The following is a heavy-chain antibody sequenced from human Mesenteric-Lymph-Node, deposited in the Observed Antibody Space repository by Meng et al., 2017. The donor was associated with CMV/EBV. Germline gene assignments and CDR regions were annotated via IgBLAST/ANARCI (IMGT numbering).Heavy chain of an antibody. J-gene: IGHJ6*02. CDR1: GYTFSDYY. Sequence: ASVKVSCKASGYTFSDYYMHWVRQAPGQGPEWMGWISAYNGNTNYAQKLQGRVTMTTDTSTSTAYMELRSLRSDDTAVYYCARDIVVVPAAITDYYYYGMDVWGQGTTVTVSS. V-gene: IGHV1-18*01. D-gene: IGHD2-2*02. CDR2: ISAYNGNT. CDR3: ARDIVVVPAAITDYYYYGMDV.